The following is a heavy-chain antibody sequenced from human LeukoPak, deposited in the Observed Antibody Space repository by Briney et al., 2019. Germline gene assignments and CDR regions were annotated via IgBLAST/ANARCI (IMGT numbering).Heavy chain of an antibody. Sequence: SETLSLTCTVSGYSISSGYYWGWIRQPPGKGLEWIGSIYHSGSTYYNPSLKSRVTISVDTSKNQFSLKLSSVTAADTAVYYCAGERTYYDFPFDYWGQGTLVTVSS. D-gene: IGHD3-3*01. CDR2: IYHSGST. J-gene: IGHJ4*02. CDR3: AGERTYYDFPFDY. V-gene: IGHV4-38-2*02. CDR1: GYSISSGYY.